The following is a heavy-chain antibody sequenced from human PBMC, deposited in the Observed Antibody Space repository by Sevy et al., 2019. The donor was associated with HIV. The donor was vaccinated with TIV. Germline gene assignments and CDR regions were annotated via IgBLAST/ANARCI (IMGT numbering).Heavy chain of an antibody. D-gene: IGHD6-19*01. J-gene: IGHJ6*02. CDR1: GYTFTSYD. V-gene: IGHV1-8*01. CDR3: ARVRPSSGWYTYYYYYYGMDV. Sequence: ASVKVSCKASGYTFTSYDINWVRQATGQGLEWMGWMNPNSGNTGYAQKFQGRVTMTRNTSISTAYMELSSLGSEDTAVYYCARVRPSSGWYTYYYYYYGMDVWGQGTTVTVSS. CDR2: MNPNSGNT.